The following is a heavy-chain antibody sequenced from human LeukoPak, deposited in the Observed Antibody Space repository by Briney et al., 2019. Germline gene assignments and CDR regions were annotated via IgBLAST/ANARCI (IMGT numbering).Heavy chain of an antibody. V-gene: IGHV4-59*01. J-gene: IGHJ6*04. CDR3: ARELYSSSTSCSDV. D-gene: IGHD2-2*01. CDR1: GGSISSYY. CDR2: IYYSGST. Sequence: PSETLSLTCTVSGGSISSYYWSWIRQPPGKGLEWIGYIYYSGSTNYNPSLKSRVTISVDTSKNQFSLKLSSVTAADTAVYYCARELYSSSTSCSDVWGKGTTVTVSS.